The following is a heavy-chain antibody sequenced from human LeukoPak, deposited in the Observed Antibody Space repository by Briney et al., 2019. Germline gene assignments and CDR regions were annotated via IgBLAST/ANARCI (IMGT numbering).Heavy chain of an antibody. CDR1: GFAFSNYW. V-gene: IGHV3-7*01. Sequence: PGGSVRLSCAASGFAFSNYWMNWVRQAPGKGLEWVANIKEDGSEKYYVDSVRGRFTISRDNAKNSLYLQMNSLRAEDTAVYYCARDEDGSGPRGDYWGQGTLVTVSS. D-gene: IGHD3-10*01. CDR3: ARDEDGSGPRGDY. CDR2: IKEDGSEK. J-gene: IGHJ4*02.